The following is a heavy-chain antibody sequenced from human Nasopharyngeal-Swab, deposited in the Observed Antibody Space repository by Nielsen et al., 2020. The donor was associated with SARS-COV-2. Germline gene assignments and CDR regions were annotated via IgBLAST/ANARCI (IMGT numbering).Heavy chain of an antibody. Sequence: WIRQPPGKGLKWVSSISESGGITYYADSVKGRFTISRDNSENTLHLQMNSLRAEDTAVYYCAKGGIAVAGTLGYWGQGTLVTVSS. D-gene: IGHD6-19*01. V-gene: IGHV3-23*01. J-gene: IGHJ4*02. CDR3: AKGGIAVAGTLGY. CDR2: ISESGGIT.